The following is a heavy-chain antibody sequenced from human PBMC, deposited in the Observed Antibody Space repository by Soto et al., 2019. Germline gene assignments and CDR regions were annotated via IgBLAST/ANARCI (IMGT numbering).Heavy chain of an antibody. D-gene: IGHD2-2*01. Sequence: SVKVSCKASGGTFSSYTISWVRQAPGQGLEWMGRIIPILGTANYAQKFQGRVTITADESTSTAYMELSSLRSEDTAVYYCARTKEEDAFDIWGQGTMVTVS. CDR2: IIPILGTA. CDR1: GGTFSSYT. V-gene: IGHV1-69*08. CDR3: ARTKEEDAFDI. J-gene: IGHJ3*02.